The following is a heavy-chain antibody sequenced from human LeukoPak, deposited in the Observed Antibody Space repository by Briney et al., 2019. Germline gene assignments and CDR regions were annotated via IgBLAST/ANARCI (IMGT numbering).Heavy chain of an antibody. Sequence: GGSLRLSCAASGFTFSSYAMSWIRQAPGQGPELVSAISGSGGSTYYADSVKGRFTISRDNSKNTLYLQMNSLRAEDTAVYFFSKPAAPYDILTGYSHWGQGTLVTVSS. CDR3: SKPAAPYDILTGYSH. J-gene: IGHJ4*02. CDR2: ISGSGGST. V-gene: IGHV3-23*01. D-gene: IGHD3-9*01. CDR1: GFTFSSYA.